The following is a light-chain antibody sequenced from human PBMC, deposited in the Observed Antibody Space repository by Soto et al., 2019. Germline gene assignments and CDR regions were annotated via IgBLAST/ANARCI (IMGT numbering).Light chain of an antibody. J-gene: IGLJ2*01. CDR1: SSNIGAGYD. V-gene: IGLV1-40*01. Sequence: QAVVTQPPSVSGAPGPRVTISCTGSSSNIGAGYDVHWYQQLPGTAPKLLIYGNSNRPSGVPDRFSGSKSGTSASLAITGLQAEDEADYYCQSYDSSLSGPVVFGGGTKLTVL. CDR3: QSYDSSLSGPVV. CDR2: GNS.